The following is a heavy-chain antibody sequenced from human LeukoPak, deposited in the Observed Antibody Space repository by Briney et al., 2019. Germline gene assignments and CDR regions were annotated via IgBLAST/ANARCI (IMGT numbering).Heavy chain of an antibody. D-gene: IGHD5-18*01. CDR3: ARHGIVPQSDTAMVRRPYDAFDI. V-gene: IGHV4-39*01. CDR1: GGSISSSSYY. Sequence: PSETLSLTCTVSGGSISSSSYYWGWIRQPPGKGLEWIGEINHSGSTNYSPSLKSRVTISVDTSKNQFSLKLSSVTAADTAVYYCARHGIVPQSDTAMVRRPYDAFDIWGQGTMVTVSS. CDR2: INHSGST. J-gene: IGHJ3*02.